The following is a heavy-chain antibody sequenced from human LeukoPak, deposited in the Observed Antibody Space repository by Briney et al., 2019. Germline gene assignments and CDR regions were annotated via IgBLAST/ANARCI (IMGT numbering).Heavy chain of an antibody. V-gene: IGHV3-7*03. J-gene: IGHJ4*02. D-gene: IGHD3-10*01. CDR2: IKEDGSEK. CDR1: GFMFSSYW. Sequence: GGSLRLSCAASGFMFSSYWMSWVRQAPGKGLEWVADIKEDGSEKSYVDSVKGRFTISRDNAKNSLYMQMNSLRTEDTALYYCAKGNDSGSYYPPDYWGQGTLVTVSS. CDR3: AKGNDSGSYYPPDY.